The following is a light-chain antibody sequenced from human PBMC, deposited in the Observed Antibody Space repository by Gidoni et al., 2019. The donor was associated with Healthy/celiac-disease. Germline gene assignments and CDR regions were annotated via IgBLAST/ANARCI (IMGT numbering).Light chain of an antibody. CDR2: WAS. CDR3: QQYYSTPLT. CDR1: QSVLYSSNNKNY. Sequence: DIVMTQSPDSLAVSLGERATINCKSSQSVLYSSNNKNYLAWYHQKPGQPPKLLIYWASTRESGVPDRFSGSGSWTDFTLTISSLQAEDVAVYYCQQYYSTPLTFGQGTKVEIK. V-gene: IGKV4-1*01. J-gene: IGKJ1*01.